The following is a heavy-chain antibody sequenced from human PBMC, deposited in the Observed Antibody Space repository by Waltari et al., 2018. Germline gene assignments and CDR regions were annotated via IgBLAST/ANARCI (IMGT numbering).Heavy chain of an antibody. CDR2: INPNRGGT. V-gene: IGHV1-2*02. CDR3: ARVAMVRGVLPLGY. J-gene: IGHJ4*02. CDR1: GYTFTGYY. Sequence: QVQLVQSGAEVKKPGASVKVSCKASGYTFTGYYMHWVRQAPGQGLEWMGWINPNRGGTNCGKKVQGRVTMTRDTSISTAYMELSRLRSDDTAVYYCARVAMVRGVLPLGYWGQGTLVTVSS. D-gene: IGHD3-10*01.